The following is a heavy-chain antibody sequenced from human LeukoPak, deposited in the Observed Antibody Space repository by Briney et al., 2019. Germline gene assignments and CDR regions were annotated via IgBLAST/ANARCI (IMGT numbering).Heavy chain of an antibody. CDR2: ISLSGYT. D-gene: IGHD4-17*01. V-gene: IGHV4-34*01. CDR3: ARHGFYGDSARRKFDP. J-gene: IGHJ5*02. CDR1: NGSFSGYY. Sequence: SETLSLTCTVYNGSFSGYYWSWIRQPPGTGLEWIGEISLSGYTNLNPSLKSRLTISLDTSKNHFSLRLTSLTAADTAVYYCARHGFYGDSARRKFDPWGQGTLVTVSS.